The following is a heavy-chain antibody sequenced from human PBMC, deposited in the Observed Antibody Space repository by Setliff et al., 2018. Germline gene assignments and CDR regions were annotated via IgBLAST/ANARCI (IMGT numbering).Heavy chain of an antibody. D-gene: IGHD3-22*01. V-gene: IGHV4-61*09. CDR1: GGSISSGSYY. CDR2: IYTSGST. J-gene: IGHJ4*02. Sequence: PSETLSLTCTVSGGSISSGSYYWSWIRQPAGKGLEWIGHIYTSGSTNYNPSLKSRVTISVDTSKNQFSLKLCSVTAADTAVYYCARDGYYYDSSGYYKIFDYWGQGTLVTVSS. CDR3: ARDGYYYDSSGYYKIFDY.